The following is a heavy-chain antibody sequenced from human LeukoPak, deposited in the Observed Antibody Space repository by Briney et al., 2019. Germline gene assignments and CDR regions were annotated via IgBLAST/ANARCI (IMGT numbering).Heavy chain of an antibody. CDR1: GFTFSSYS. J-gene: IGHJ4*02. CDR2: ISSSSSTI. V-gene: IGHV3-48*01. D-gene: IGHD3-22*01. CDR3: ARTSYDSSGYYGFDY. Sequence: PGGSLRLSCAASGFTFSSYSMNWVRQAPGKGLEWVSYISSSSSTIYYADSVKGRFTISRDNAKNSLYLQMNSLRAEDTAEYYCARTSYDSSGYYGFDYWGQGTLVTVSS.